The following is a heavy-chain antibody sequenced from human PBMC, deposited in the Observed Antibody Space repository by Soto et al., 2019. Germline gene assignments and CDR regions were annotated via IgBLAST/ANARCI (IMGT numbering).Heavy chain of an antibody. V-gene: IGHV3-23*01. D-gene: IGHD2-8*02. CDR1: GFTFNSYA. CDR3: ARGGLSVLYIDY. J-gene: IGHJ4*02. Sequence: EVQLLESGGGLVQPGGSLRLSCAASGFTFNSYAMSWVRQAPGKGVEWVSGISSSGVSTFYADSVKGRFTISRDNSKNPMYLQMNSLRAEDTAVYYCARGGLSVLYIDYWGQGTLVTVSP. CDR2: ISSSGVST.